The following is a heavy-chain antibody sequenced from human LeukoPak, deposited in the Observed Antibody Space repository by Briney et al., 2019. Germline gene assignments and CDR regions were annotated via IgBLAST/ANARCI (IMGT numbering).Heavy chain of an antibody. CDR2: IYSGGST. CDR3: ARMAYYYDSSGLSNDY. Sequence: GGSLRLSCGASGFSFRDYWMSWVRQAPGKGLEWVSVIYSGGSTYYADSVKGRFTISRDNSKNTLYLQMNSLRAEDTAVYYCARMAYYYDSSGLSNDYWGQGTLVTVSS. J-gene: IGHJ4*02. V-gene: IGHV3-53*01. CDR1: GFSFRDYW. D-gene: IGHD3-22*01.